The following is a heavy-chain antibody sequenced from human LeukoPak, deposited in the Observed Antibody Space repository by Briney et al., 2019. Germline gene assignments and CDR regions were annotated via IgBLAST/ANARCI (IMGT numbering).Heavy chain of an antibody. CDR1: GFTFSNYA. D-gene: IGHD2-2*01. J-gene: IGHJ5*02. CDR2: IAGNGGRT. CDR3: AKAVVPAARALGNWFDP. Sequence: GGSLRLSCAASGFTFSNYAMSWVRQAPEKGLEWVSAIAGNGGRTYYADSVKGRFTISRDNSKNTLYLQMNSLRAEDTAVYYCAKAVVPAARALGNWFDPWGQGTLVTVSS. V-gene: IGHV3-23*01.